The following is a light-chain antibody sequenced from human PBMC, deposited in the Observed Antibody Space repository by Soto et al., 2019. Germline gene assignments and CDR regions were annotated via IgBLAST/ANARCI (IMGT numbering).Light chain of an antibody. J-gene: IGLJ2*01. CDR1: SSDFGANNY. CDR3: SSYTSDPFVV. CDR2: EVS. V-gene: IGLV2-14*01. Sequence: QSVLTQPASVSGSPGQSITISCTGTSSDFGANNYVSWYQKNPGKAPKLMIYEVSHRPSGVSNRFSGSKSGDTASLTISGLQAEDEADYYCSSYTSDPFVVFGGGTKVTVL.